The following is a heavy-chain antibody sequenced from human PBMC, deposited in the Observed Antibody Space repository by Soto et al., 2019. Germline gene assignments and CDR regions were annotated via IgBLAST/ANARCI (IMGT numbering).Heavy chain of an antibody. CDR3: ARLYGGNFDY. CDR2: IYYSGST. CDR1: GGSINNYY. V-gene: IGHV4-59*01. Sequence: QVQLQESGPGLVKPSETLSLTCTVSGGSINNYYWSWIRQPPGKGLEWIGYIYYSGSTNYHPSLKSRVTISVDTSKNQFSLKLSSVTAADTAVYYCARLYGGNFDYWGQGTLVTVSS. J-gene: IGHJ4*02. D-gene: IGHD1-26*01.